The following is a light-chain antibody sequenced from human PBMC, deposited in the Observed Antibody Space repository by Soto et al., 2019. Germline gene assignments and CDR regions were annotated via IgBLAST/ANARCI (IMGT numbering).Light chain of an antibody. Sequence: EIVLTQSPATLSLPPGERATLSCRASRSVSSYLAWYQQKAGQAPRLLIYEASNRATGIPARFSGSGSGTDFTLTIGSLKPEDFAVYYCQQRSYWLWTFGQGTKVEI. CDR3: QQRSYWLWT. J-gene: IGKJ1*01. V-gene: IGKV3-11*01. CDR1: RSVSSY. CDR2: EAS.